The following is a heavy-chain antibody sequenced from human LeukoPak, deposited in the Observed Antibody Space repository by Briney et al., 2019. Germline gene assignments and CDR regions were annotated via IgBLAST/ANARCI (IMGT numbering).Heavy chain of an antibody. J-gene: IGHJ4*02. V-gene: IGHV3-64*01. Sequence: GRSLRFSCAASGFTFSSYAMHWLLQAPGKGLEYVSAISSNGGSTYYANSVKGRFNISRDNSKNTLYLQMGSLRAEDMAVFFFKQKTAYEILTGLFDYWGQGTLVTVSS. D-gene: IGHD3-9*01. CDR3: KQKTAYEILTGLFDY. CDR2: ISSNGGST. CDR1: GFTFSSYA.